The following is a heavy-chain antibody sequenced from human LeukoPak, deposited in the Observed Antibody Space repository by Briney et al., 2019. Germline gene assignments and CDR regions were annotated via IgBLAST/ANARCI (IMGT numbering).Heavy chain of an antibody. D-gene: IGHD2-15*01. CDR2: ISGSGGST. J-gene: IGHJ6*03. CDR1: GFTFSSYA. Sequence: GGSLRLSCAASGFTFSSYAMSWVRQAPGKGLEWVSAISGSGGSTYYADSVKGRFTISRDNAKNTLYLQMNSLRAEDTAVYYCARGYCSGGSCYPNYYMDVWGKGTTVTVSS. V-gene: IGHV3-23*01. CDR3: ARGYCSGGSCYPNYYMDV.